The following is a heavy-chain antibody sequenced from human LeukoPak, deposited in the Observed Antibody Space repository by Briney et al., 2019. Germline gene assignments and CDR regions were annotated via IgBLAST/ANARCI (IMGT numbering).Heavy chain of an antibody. Sequence: SVKVSCKASGGTFSSYAISWVRQAPGQGLEWMGGIIPIFGTANYAQKFQGRVTITTDESTSTAYMELSSLRSEDTAVYYCARSLELRIGGVDWFDPWGQGTLVTVSS. CDR1: GGTFSSYA. V-gene: IGHV1-69*05. D-gene: IGHD1-7*01. CDR3: ARSLELRIGGVDWFDP. CDR2: IIPIFGTA. J-gene: IGHJ5*02.